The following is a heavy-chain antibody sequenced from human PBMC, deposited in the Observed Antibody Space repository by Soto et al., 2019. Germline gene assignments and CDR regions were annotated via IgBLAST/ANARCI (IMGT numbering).Heavy chain of an antibody. V-gene: IGHV3-48*01. Sequence: GGSLRLSCAASGFTFSNYAVTWVRQAPGKGLEWVSTISGSGSTIYYADSVKGRFTISRDNAKNSLYLQMNSLRAEDTAVYYCARHPERIAEIGWFDPWGQGTLVTVSS. CDR3: ARHPERIAEIGWFDP. CDR1: GFTFSNYA. J-gene: IGHJ5*02. CDR2: ISGSGSTI. D-gene: IGHD6-13*01.